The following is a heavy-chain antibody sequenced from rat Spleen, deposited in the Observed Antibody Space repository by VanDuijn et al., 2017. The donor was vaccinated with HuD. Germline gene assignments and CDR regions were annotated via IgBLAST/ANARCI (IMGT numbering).Heavy chain of an antibody. J-gene: IGHJ3*01. CDR3: ARLGITLGAGHWFAY. CDR1: GFTFNNYW. Sequence: EVQLVESDGGLVQPGRSLKLSCVASGFTFNNYWMTWIRQAPTKGLEWVATITYDGSDTYYRDSVKGRFTISRDNAKNTQYLQMDSLRSEDTATYYCARLGITLGAGHWFAYWGQGTLVTVSS. CDR2: ITYDGSDT. D-gene: IGHD1-2*01. V-gene: IGHV5-29*01.